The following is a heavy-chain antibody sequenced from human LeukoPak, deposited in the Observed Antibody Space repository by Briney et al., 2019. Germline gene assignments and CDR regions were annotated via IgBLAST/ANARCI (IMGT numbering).Heavy chain of an antibody. Sequence: PGGSLRLSCAASGFTFSSYAMSWVRQAPGKGLEWVSAISGSGGSTYYADSVKGRFTISRDNSKNTLYLQMNSLRAEDTAVYYCAKDQRMTTITTYLDYWGQGTLVTVSS. CDR3: AKDQRMTTITTYLDY. V-gene: IGHV3-23*01. D-gene: IGHD4-11*01. CDR2: ISGSGGST. CDR1: GFTFSSYA. J-gene: IGHJ4*02.